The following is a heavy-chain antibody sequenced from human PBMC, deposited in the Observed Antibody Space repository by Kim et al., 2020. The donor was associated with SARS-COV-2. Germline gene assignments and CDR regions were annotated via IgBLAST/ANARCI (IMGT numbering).Heavy chain of an antibody. CDR2: DGREK. D-gene: IGHD3-16*01. J-gene: IGHJ4*02. V-gene: IGHV3-7*01. Sequence: DGREKYYVDSVKGRFTISRDNAKNSLFLQMNSLRAEDTAVYYCARGGTPGYWGQGTLVTVSS. CDR3: ARGGTPGY.